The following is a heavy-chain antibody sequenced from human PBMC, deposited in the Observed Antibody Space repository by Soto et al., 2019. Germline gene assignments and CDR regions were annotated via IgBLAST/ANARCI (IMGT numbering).Heavy chain of an antibody. V-gene: IGHV4-30-2*01. CDR2: IYHSGST. CDR1: GGSVNSAGSY. D-gene: IGHD4-17*01. Sequence: SETLSLTCSVSGGSVNSAGSYWGWIRQPPGKGLEWIGYIYHSGSTYYNPSLKSRVTISVDRSKNQFSLKLSSVTAADTAVYYCARVLTMVNYYYYGMDVWGQGTTVTVSS. J-gene: IGHJ6*02. CDR3: ARVLTMVNYYYYGMDV.